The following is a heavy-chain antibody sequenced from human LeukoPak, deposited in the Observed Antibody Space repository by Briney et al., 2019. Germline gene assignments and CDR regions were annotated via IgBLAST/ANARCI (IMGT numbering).Heavy chain of an antibody. CDR3: ARGGRKLLWFGEPFDY. CDR1: GGSISSYY. Sequence: SETLSHTCTVSGGSISSYYWSWIRQPAGKGLEWIGRIYTSGSTNYNPSLKSRVTMSVDTSKNQFSLKLSSVTAADTAVYYCARGGRKLLWFGEPFDYWGQGTLVTVSS. V-gene: IGHV4-4*07. J-gene: IGHJ4*02. D-gene: IGHD3-10*01. CDR2: IYTSGST.